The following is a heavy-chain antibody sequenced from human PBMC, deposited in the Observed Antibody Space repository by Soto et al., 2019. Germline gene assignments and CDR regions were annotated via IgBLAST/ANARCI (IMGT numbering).Heavy chain of an antibody. Sequence: ASVKVSCKASGDTFTSYAMHWVRQAPGQRLEWMGWINAGNGNTKYSQKFQGRVTITRNTSASTAYMELSSLRSEDTAVYYCARGRTYYDFWSGYHRQGYSSYNWFDPWGQGTLVTVSS. V-gene: IGHV1-3*01. CDR1: GDTFTSYA. J-gene: IGHJ5*02. CDR3: ARGRTYYDFWSGYHRQGYSSYNWFDP. CDR2: INAGNGNT. D-gene: IGHD3-3*01.